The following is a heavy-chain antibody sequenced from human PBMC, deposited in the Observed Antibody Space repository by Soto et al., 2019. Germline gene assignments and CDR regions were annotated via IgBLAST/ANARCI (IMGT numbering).Heavy chain of an antibody. J-gene: IGHJ4*02. CDR1: GFTYSSYA. CDR2: ISASGGST. D-gene: IGHD3-22*01. CDR3: AKDRINYYDSSGYLLRRGFDS. Sequence: GGSLRLSCAASGFTYSSYAMSWVRQAPGKGLEGVSAISASGGSTYYAASVKGRFTISRDNSKNTLFLQMNSLRAEDTAVYYCAKDRINYYDSSGYLLRRGFDSWGQGTLVTVSS. V-gene: IGHV3-23*01.